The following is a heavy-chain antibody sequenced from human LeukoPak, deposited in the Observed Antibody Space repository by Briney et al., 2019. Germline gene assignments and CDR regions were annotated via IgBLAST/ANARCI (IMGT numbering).Heavy chain of an antibody. Sequence: GGSLRLSCAASGFTFSTYWMHWVSQGPGKGLVWVSRINGDGSSSAYADSAKGRFTISRDNAKNTLYLQTDSLRAEDTAVYYCAGEKEKSGVFDYWGQGTLVTVSS. CDR3: AGEKEKSGVFDY. CDR2: INGDGSSS. D-gene: IGHD5-12*01. J-gene: IGHJ4*02. CDR1: GFTFSTYW. V-gene: IGHV3-74*01.